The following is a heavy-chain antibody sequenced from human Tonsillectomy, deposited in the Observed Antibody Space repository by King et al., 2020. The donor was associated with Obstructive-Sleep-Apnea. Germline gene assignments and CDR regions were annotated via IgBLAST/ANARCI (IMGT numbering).Heavy chain of an antibody. CDR3: ARTYYYDSSGYYQYHFDY. D-gene: IGHD3-22*01. CDR1: GYTFTSYY. J-gene: IGHJ4*02. CDR2: INPSGGST. Sequence: VQLVQSGAEVKKPGASVKVSCKASGYTFTSYYMHWVRQAPGQGLEWMGIINPSGGSTSYAQKFQGRVTMTRDTSTSTVYMELSSLRSEDTAVYYCARTYYYDSSGYYQYHFDYWGQGTLVTVSS. V-gene: IGHV1-46*01.